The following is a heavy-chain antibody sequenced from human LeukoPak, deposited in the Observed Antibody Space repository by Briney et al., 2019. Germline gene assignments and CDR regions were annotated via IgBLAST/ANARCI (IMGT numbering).Heavy chain of an antibody. Sequence: GTSLRLSCAASGFTFSSYAIHWVRQAPGKGLEWVAVISYDGSNKYYADSVKGRFTISRDNSKNTLYLQMNSLRAEDTAVYYCAKDRVRMDVWGKGTTVTVSS. CDR1: GFTFSSYA. CDR2: ISYDGSNK. V-gene: IGHV3-30*04. D-gene: IGHD3-10*01. J-gene: IGHJ6*04. CDR3: AKDRVRMDV.